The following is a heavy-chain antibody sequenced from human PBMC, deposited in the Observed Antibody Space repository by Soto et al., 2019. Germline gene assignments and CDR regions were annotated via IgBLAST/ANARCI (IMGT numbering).Heavy chain of an antibody. CDR1: GGSFSGYY. CDR3: ARGRGYSYGSVRWFDS. V-gene: IGHV4-34*01. J-gene: IGHJ5*01. Sequence: SETLSLTCAVYGGSFSGYYWSWIRQPPGKGLEWIGEINHSGSTNYNPSLKSRVTISVDTSKNQFSLKLSSVTAADTAVYYCARGRGYSYGSVRWFDSWGQGTLVTVSS. D-gene: IGHD5-18*01. CDR2: INHSGST.